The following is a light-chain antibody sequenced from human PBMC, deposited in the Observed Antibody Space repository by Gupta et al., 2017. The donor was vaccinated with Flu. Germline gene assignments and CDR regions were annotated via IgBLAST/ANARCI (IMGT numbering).Light chain of an antibody. V-gene: IGKV3-20*01. J-gene: IGKJ2*01. CDR2: GVS. CDR3: QQYGSSPPMYA. CDR1: QSVTNTY. Sequence: EIVSTQSPGTLSLSPGERATLSCRTSQSVTNTYLAWYQQKPGQAPRLLIYGVSNRATGIPDRFSGSGSGTDFTLTISRLEPEDFAAYYCQQYGSSPPMYAFGQGTKLEIK.